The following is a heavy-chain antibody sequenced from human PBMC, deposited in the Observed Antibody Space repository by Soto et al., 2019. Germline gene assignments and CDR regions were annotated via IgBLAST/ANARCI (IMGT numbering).Heavy chain of an antibody. J-gene: IGHJ4*02. Sequence: KPSETLSLTCAVSGGSISSGGYSWSWIRQPPGKGLEWIGYIYHSGSTYYNPSLKSRVTISVGRSKNQFSLKLSSVTAADTAVYYCASCMVRGVIKGAFDYWGQGTLVTVSS. V-gene: IGHV4-30-2*01. CDR1: GGSISSGGYS. CDR2: IYHSGST. D-gene: IGHD3-10*01. CDR3: ASCMVRGVIKGAFDY.